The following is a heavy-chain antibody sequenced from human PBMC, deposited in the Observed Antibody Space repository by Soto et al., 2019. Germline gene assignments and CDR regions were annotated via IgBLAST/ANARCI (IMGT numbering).Heavy chain of an antibody. D-gene: IGHD6-6*01. CDR2: IIPIFGTA. CDR3: ARDLAHSSSPVPYYFDY. CDR1: GGTFSSYA. Sequence: QVQLVQSGAEVKKPGSSVKVSCKASGGTFSSYAISWVRQAPGQGLEWMGGIIPIFGTANYAQKFQGRVTITADESTSTAYMELSSRRSEDTAVYYCARDLAHSSSPVPYYFDYWGQGTLVTVSS. V-gene: IGHV1-69*01. J-gene: IGHJ4*02.